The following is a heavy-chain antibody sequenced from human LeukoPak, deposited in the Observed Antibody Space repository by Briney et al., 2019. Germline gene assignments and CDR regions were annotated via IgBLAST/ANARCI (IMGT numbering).Heavy chain of an antibody. CDR2: IYYSGIN. Sequence: SETLSLTCTVSGGSISNYYWNWIRQPPGKGLEWLGYIYYSGINNYNPSRKSRVTMSLDTSKNQFSLKLTSVTAADTAVYYCARTLYSTSSLFDYWGQGTLVTVSS. V-gene: IGHV4-59*08. D-gene: IGHD6-6*01. CDR1: GGSISNYY. J-gene: IGHJ4*02. CDR3: ARTLYSTSSLFDY.